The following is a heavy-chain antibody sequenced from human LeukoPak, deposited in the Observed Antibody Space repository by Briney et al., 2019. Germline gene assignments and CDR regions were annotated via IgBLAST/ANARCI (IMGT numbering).Heavy chain of an antibody. D-gene: IGHD3-10*01. CDR3: ARGGGLWFGETPFDY. CDR2: IIPIFGTA. CDR1: GGTFSSYA. V-gene: IGHV1-69*05. J-gene: IGHJ4*02. Sequence: SVKVSCKASGGTFSSYAISWVRQAPGQGLEWMGGIIPIFGTANYAQKFQGRVTMTTDTSTTTAYMELRSLRSDDTAVYYCARGGGLWFGETPFDYWGQGTLVTVSS.